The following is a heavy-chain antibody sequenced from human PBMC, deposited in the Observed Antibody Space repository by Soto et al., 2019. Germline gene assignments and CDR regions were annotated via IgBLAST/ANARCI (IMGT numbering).Heavy chain of an antibody. V-gene: IGHV3-23*01. CDR3: ARVVGVISGESNDY. J-gene: IGHJ4*02. Sequence: GGSLRLSCVASGFSFSSYSINWVRQAPGKGLEWVSTISGSFVSTYYADSVQGRFTVSRDNSKNTLYLQMNSLRAEDTAVYYCARVVGVISGESNDYWGQGTLVTVSS. CDR1: GFSFSSYS. CDR2: ISGSFVST. D-gene: IGHD3-22*01.